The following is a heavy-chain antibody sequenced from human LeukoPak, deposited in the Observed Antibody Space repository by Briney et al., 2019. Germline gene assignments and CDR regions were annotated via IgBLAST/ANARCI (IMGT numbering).Heavy chain of an antibody. D-gene: IGHD3-3*01. Sequence: GGSLRLSCAASGFTFSSYGMHWVRQAPGKGLEWVAVISYDRSNKYYADSVKGRFTISRDNSKNTLYLQMNSLRAEDTAVYYCAKEHITIFGVVPPNGWGQGTLVTVSS. J-gene: IGHJ4*02. CDR2: ISYDRSNK. CDR3: AKEHITIFGVVPPNG. V-gene: IGHV3-30*18. CDR1: GFTFSSYG.